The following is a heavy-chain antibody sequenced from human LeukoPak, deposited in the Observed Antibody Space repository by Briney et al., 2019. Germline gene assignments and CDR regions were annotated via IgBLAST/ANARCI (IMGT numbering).Heavy chain of an antibody. CDR2: INPNSGGT. CDR3: ARDLSGSYYGDDY. Sequence: ASVKVSCKASGYTFTGYDMHWVRQAPGQGLEWMGRINPNSGGTNYAQKFQGRVTMTRDTSISTAYMELSRLRSDDTAVYYCARDLSGSYYGDDYWGQGTLVTVSS. J-gene: IGHJ4*02. CDR1: GYTFTGYD. D-gene: IGHD1-26*01. V-gene: IGHV1-2*06.